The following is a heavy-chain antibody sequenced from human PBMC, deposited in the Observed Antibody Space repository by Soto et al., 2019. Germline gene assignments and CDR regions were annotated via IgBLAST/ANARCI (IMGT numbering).Heavy chain of an antibody. J-gene: IGHJ3*02. V-gene: IGHV3-11*01. D-gene: IGHD1-26*01. Sequence: QVQLVESGGGVVKPGGSLRLSCAVSGFTFSYYCITWIREAPGKGREWVSDIGSGGSTVYYPESVKGRITTSRDNAKNSLSLQINTLRPEDTAVYYCTRVRDLLKNSANYDEAFHIWGPSTMLTVSS. CDR2: IGSGGSTV. CDR1: GFTFSYYC. CDR3: TRVRDLLKNSANYDEAFHI.